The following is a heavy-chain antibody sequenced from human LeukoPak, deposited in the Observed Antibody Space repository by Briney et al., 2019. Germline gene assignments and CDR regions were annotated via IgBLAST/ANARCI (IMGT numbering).Heavy chain of an antibody. J-gene: IGHJ6*02. CDR3: ARVRAIAGYYGMDV. V-gene: IGHV4-59*01. Sequence: SETPSLTCTVSGGSISSYYWSWIRQPPGKGLEWIGYIYYSGSTNYNPSLKSRVTISVDTSKNQFSLKLSSVTAADTAVYYCARVRAIAGYYGMDVWGQGTTVTVSS. CDR1: GGSISSYY. CDR2: IYYSGST.